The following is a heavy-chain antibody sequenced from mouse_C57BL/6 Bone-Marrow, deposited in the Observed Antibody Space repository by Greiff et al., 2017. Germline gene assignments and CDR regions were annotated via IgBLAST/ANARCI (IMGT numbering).Heavy chain of an antibody. CDR2: IYPGSGST. V-gene: IGHV1-55*01. D-gene: IGHD2-4*01. J-gene: IGHJ2*01. CDR1: GYTFTSYW. CDR3: ARWEITTHYFDY. Sequence: QVQLQQPGAELVKPGASVKMSCKASGYTFTSYWITWVKQRPGQGLEWIGDIYPGSGSTNYNEKFKSKATLTVDTSSSTAYMQLSSLTSEDSAVYYCARWEITTHYFDYRGQGTTLTVSS.